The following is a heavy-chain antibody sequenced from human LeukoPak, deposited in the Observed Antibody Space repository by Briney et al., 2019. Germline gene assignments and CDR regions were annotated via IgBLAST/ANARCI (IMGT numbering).Heavy chain of an antibody. D-gene: IGHD1-14*01. CDR1: GGSFGGYY. V-gene: IGHV4-34*01. CDR2: INHSGST. Sequence: SVTLSLTCAIYGGSFGGYYWSWIRQPPGKGLEWIGEINHSGSTNYNPSLKSRVTMSVDTSKNHFSLKLSSVTAADTAVYYCAGPGAGDLDYWGQGTLVTVSP. J-gene: IGHJ4*02. CDR3: AGPGAGDLDY.